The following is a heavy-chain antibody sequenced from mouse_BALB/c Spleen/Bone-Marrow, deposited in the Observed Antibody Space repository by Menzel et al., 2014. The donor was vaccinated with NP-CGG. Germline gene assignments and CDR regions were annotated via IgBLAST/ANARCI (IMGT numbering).Heavy chain of an antibody. J-gene: IGHJ2*01. CDR3: ARGNYGNYVDYFDY. V-gene: IGHV5-6-3*01. Sequence: EVKLMESGGGLVQPGGSLKLSCAASGFTFSSYGMSWVRQTPDKRLELVASINSNGGGTYYPDSVKGRFTISRDNAKKTLSLQMSSLKSEDTAVYYCARGNYGNYVDYFDYWGQGTTLTVSS. CDR1: GFTFSSYG. CDR2: INSNGGGT. D-gene: IGHD2-1*01.